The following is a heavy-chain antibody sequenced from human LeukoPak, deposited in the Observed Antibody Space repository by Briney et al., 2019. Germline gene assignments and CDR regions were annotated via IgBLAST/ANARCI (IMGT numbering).Heavy chain of an antibody. CDR1: GGSISSGSYY. V-gene: IGHV4-61*02. CDR2: IYTSGST. J-gene: IGHJ3*02. CDR3: ARLTVVVVAATPGAFDI. D-gene: IGHD2-15*01. Sequence: PSQTLSLTCTVSGGSISSGSYYWSWIRQPAGKGREWIGRIYTSGSTNYNPSLKSRVTISVDTSKNQFSLKLSSVTAADTAVYYCARLTVVVVAATPGAFDIWGQGTMVTVSS.